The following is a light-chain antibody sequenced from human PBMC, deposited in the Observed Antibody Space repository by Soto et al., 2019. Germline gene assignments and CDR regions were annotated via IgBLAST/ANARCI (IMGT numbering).Light chain of an antibody. V-gene: IGLV2-14*01. CDR1: SSDVGAYNY. CDR3: SSDTSINTLV. Sequence: QSALTQPASVSGSPGQSITISCTGTSSDVGAYNYVSWYQQHPGKAPKLMIFEVSDRPSGVSNRFSGSKSGNTASLTISGLQAEDEDDYYCSSDTSINTLVFGGGTKLTVL. J-gene: IGLJ2*01. CDR2: EVS.